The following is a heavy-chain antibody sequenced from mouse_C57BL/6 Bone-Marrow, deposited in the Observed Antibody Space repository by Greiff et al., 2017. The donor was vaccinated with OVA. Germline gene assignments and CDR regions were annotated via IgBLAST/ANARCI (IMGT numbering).Heavy chain of an antibody. D-gene: IGHD1-1*01. CDR2: INPSSGYT. V-gene: IGHV1-4*01. Sequence: QVQLKESGAELARPGASVKMSCKASGYTFTSYTMHWVKQRPGQGLEWIGYINPSSGYTKYNQKFKDKATLTADKSSSTAYMQLSSLTSEDSAVYYCASPGGHYYGSSYAMDYWGQGTSVTVSS. CDR1: GYTFTSYT. J-gene: IGHJ4*01. CDR3: ASPGGHYYGSSYAMDY.